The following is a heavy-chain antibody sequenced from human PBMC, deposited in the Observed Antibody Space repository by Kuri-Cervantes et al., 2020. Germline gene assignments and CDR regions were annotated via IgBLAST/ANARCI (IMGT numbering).Heavy chain of an antibody. J-gene: IGHJ3*02. D-gene: IGHD4-17*01. V-gene: IGHV4-4*07. CDR1: GGSIMRDY. Sequence: GSLRLSCTVSGGSIMRDYWTWIRQPAGKGLEWIGRIYSSGSTSYNPSLKSRVNISVDKSKKQFSLKLSSVTAADTAVYYCARNYGDYPHDAFDIWGQGTMVTVSS. CDR2: IYSSGST. CDR3: ARNYGDYPHDAFDI.